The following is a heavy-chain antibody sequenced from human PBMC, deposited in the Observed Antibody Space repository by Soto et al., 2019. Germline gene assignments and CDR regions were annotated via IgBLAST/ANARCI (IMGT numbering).Heavy chain of an antibody. CDR3: AREGSSITGTSYGMDV. J-gene: IGHJ6*02. Sequence: QVQLVQSGAEVKKPGSSVKVSCKASGGTFNKYAISWVRQAPGQGLEWMGIINPSGGSTSYAQKFQGRVTMTRDTSTSTVYMELSSLRSEDTAVYYCAREGSSITGTSYGMDVWGQGTTVTVSS. CDR1: GGTFNKYA. CDR2: INPSGGST. V-gene: IGHV1-46*02. D-gene: IGHD1-7*01.